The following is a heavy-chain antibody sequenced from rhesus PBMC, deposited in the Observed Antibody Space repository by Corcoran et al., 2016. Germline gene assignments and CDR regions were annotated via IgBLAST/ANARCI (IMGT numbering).Heavy chain of an antibody. CDR3: ARYLTWTLDY. Sequence: QVQLQESGPGLLTPSETLSLTCTVSVGSISRKFWRWIRQSPVQGLEWIGYIHGDSGGNSYNPSRESRVTISRDTSKNQFSLRLNSVTAADTAVYYCARYLTWTLDYWGQGVMVTVTS. J-gene: IGHJ4*01. V-gene: IGHV4-147*01. CDR2: IHGDSGGN. D-gene: IGHD1-38*01. CDR1: VGSISRKF.